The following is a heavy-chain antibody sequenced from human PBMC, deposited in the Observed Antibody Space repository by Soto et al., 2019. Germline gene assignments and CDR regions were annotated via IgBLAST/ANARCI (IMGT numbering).Heavy chain of an antibody. Sequence: DVQLLESGGGLVQPGGSLRLSCAASGFSISNYAMTWVRQTAGEGLQWVSTITGRGDSTYYADSVKGRFTISRDNSRDTLYLQMNSLSAEDTELYYGTKGRTSRGSWYFEVWGR. J-gene: IGHJ2*01. CDR3: TKGRTSRGSWYFEV. D-gene: IGHD1-1*01. CDR1: GFSISNYA. CDR2: ITGRGDST. V-gene: IGHV3-23*01.